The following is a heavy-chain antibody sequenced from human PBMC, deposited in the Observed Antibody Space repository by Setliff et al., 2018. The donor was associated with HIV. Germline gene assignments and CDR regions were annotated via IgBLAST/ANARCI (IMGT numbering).Heavy chain of an antibody. J-gene: IGHJ4*02. V-gene: IGHV4-38-2*02. D-gene: IGHD6-19*01. CDR3: ARDAKYSSGWYYFDY. Sequence: PSETLSLTCGVSGYSLTSGYYWGWIRQPPGKGLEWIGSIHDSGRTYYNPSLKSRVTISVDTSKNQFSLKLSSVTAADTAVYYCARDAKYSSGWYYFDYWGQGTLVTVSS. CDR2: IHDSGRT. CDR1: GYSLTSGYY.